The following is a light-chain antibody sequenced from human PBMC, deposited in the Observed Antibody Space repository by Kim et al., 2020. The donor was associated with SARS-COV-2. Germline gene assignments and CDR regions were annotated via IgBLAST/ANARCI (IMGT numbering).Light chain of an antibody. CDR1: QSVSSS. V-gene: IGKV3-15*01. CDR3: QQYNNWWT. Sequence: EIVMTQSPATLSVSLGERVTLSCRARQSVSSSLAWYQQKPGQAPRLLIYGASTRATGIPARFSGSGSGTEFTLTISSLQSEDFAVYYCQQYNNWWTFGQGNKVDIK. CDR2: GAS. J-gene: IGKJ1*01.